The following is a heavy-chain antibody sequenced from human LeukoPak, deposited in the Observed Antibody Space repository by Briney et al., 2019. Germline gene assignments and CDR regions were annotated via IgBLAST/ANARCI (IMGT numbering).Heavy chain of an antibody. Sequence: AETLSLTCAVYGGSFSGYYWSWIRQPPGKGLEWIGEINHSGSTNYNPSLKSRVTISVDTSKNQFSLKLSSVTAADTAVYYCARGLGIYYYYGMDVWGQGTTVTDSS. D-gene: IGHD7-27*01. CDR1: GGSFSGYY. V-gene: IGHV4-34*01. CDR3: ARGLGIYYYYGMDV. J-gene: IGHJ6*02. CDR2: INHSGST.